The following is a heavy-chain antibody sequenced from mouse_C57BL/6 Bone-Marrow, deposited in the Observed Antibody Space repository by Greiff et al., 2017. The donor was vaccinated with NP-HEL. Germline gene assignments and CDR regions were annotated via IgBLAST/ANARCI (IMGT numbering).Heavy chain of an antibody. CDR3: ARCYAMDY. V-gene: IGHV1-54*01. CDR1: GYAFTNYL. Sequence: VQLQQSGAELVRPGTSVKVSCKASGYAFTNYLIEWVKQRPGQGLEWIGVINPGSGGTHYNEKFKGKATLTADKSSSTAYMQLSSLTSEDSAVYFCARCYAMDYWGQGTSVTVSS. J-gene: IGHJ4*01. CDR2: INPGSGGT.